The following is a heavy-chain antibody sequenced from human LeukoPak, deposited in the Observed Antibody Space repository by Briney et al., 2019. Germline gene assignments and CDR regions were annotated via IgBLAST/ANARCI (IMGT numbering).Heavy chain of an antibody. D-gene: IGHD6-19*01. CDR1: GYSIRSGFC. CDR3: ATGVAVADVFDY. V-gene: IGHV4-38-2*02. CDR2: IYHSGST. Sequence: SEPLSLTCSVSGYSIRSGFCWGWIRQPPGKGLDWIGGIYHSGSTSYNPSLKSRVTISVDTSSNQFSLRLSSVTAADTAVYYCATGVAVADVFDYWGQGTLVTVSS. J-gene: IGHJ4*02.